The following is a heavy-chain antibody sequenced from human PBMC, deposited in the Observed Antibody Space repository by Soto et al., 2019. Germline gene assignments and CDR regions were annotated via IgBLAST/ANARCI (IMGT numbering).Heavy chain of an antibody. J-gene: IGHJ6*02. CDR1: GFTFIDYD. CDR2: FSGSGGNI. D-gene: IGHD2-2*01. CDR3: AKDPPWTVGPLAMDV. V-gene: IGHV3-23*01. Sequence: VGSLRLSCAASGFTFIDYDMSWIRQAPGKGLEWVSTFSGSGGNIYYAESVKGRLTISRDDSKNTLYLQMNSLRVEDTAVYYCAKDPPWTVGPLAMDVWGQGTTVTVSS.